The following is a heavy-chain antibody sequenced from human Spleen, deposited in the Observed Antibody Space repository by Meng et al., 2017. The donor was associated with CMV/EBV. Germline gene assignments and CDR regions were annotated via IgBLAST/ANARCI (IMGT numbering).Heavy chain of an antibody. CDR2: ISSSGSTI. J-gene: IGHJ6*02. D-gene: IGHD2-2*02. Sequence: LSLTCTVSGGSISSYYWSWIRQAPGKGLEWVSYISSSGSTIYYADSVKGRFTISRDNAKNSLYLQMNSLRAEDTAVYYCARAYCSSTSCYIYRYYYYGMDVWGQGTTVTVSS. CDR1: GGSISSYY. V-gene: IGHV3-11*01. CDR3: ARAYCSSTSCYIYRYYYYGMDV.